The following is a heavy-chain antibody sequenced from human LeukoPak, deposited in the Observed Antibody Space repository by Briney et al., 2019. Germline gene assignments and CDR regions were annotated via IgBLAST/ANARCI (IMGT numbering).Heavy chain of an antibody. J-gene: IGHJ4*02. CDR1: GFTFSSYS. Sequence: GGALRLSCAASGFTFSSYSMKGVGQAPGKGGEGVSYISSSSSTIYYARSVKGRFTISRDNAKNSLYLQMNSLRAEDTAVYYCARGKRGYSYGYDYWGQGTLVTVSS. CDR3: ARGKRGYSYGYDY. V-gene: IGHV3-48*04. CDR2: ISSSSSTI. D-gene: IGHD5-18*01.